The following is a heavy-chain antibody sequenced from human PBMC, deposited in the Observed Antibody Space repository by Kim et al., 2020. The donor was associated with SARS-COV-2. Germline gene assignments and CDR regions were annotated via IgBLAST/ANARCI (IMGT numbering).Heavy chain of an antibody. CDR1: GGSFSGYY. V-gene: IGHV4-34*01. CDR2: INHSGST. Sequence: SETLSLTCAVYGGSFSGYYWSWIRQPPGKGLEWIGEINHSGSTNYNPSLKSRVTISVDTSKNQFSLKLSSVTAADTAVYYCARGRRINTYGSGVPPFDY. J-gene: IGHJ4*01. CDR3: ARGRRINTYGSGVPPFDY. D-gene: IGHD3-10*01.